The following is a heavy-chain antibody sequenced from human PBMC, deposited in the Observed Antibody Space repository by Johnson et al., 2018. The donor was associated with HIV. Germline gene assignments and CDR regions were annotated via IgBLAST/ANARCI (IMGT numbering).Heavy chain of an antibody. D-gene: IGHD5-24*01. Sequence: VQLVESGGGVVQPGRSLRLSCAASGFTFSSYAMHWVRQAPAKGLEWVAVISYDGSNKYYADSVKGRFTISRDNAKNSLYLQMNSLRAEDTAVYYCARDLRWSYDALDIWGQGTMVTVSS. CDR3: ARDLRWSYDALDI. CDR1: GFTFSSYA. V-gene: IGHV3-30*04. CDR2: ISYDGSNK. J-gene: IGHJ3*02.